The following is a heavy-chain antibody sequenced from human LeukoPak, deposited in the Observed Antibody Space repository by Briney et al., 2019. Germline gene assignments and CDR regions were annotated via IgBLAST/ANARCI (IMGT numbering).Heavy chain of an antibody. V-gene: IGHV4-34*01. D-gene: IGHD3-10*01. J-gene: IGHJ5*02. CDR2: INHSGST. CDR1: GGSFSGYY. Sequence: SQTLSLTCAVYGGSFSGYYWSWIRQPPGKGLEWLGEINHSGSTNYNPSLKSRVTISVDTSKNQFSLKLSSVTAADTAVYYCARCRAYYYGSGRAHWFDPWGQGTLVTVSS. CDR3: ARCRAYYYGSGRAHWFDP.